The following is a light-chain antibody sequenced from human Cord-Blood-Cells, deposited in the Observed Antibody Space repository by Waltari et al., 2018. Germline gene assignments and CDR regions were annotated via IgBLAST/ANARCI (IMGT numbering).Light chain of an antibody. CDR1: SSDVGSYNR. CDR2: EVS. Sequence: QSALTQPPSVSGSPGQSVTISCTGTSSDVGSYNRVSWYQQPPGTAPKRMIYEVSNRPAGVPDRFSGSKSGNTASRTISGLQAEDEADYYCSSYTSSSTRVFGGGTKLTVL. V-gene: IGLV2-18*02. CDR3: SSYTSSSTRV. J-gene: IGLJ3*02.